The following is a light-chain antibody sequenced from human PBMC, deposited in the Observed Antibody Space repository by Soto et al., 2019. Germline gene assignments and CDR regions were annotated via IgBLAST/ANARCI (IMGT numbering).Light chain of an antibody. Sequence: IVLTQTTATQCLAPGERTTLSCRASQSVSSKHLAWYQQKPGQAPRLLSYGGSSRATGIPVRFSGTGSETDFTLTISGLKSEDPAVYFFQQYNNWPFSFGQGTRLEIK. J-gene: IGKJ5*01. V-gene: IGKV3D-15*01. CDR2: GGS. CDR1: QSVSSKH. CDR3: QQYNNWPFS.